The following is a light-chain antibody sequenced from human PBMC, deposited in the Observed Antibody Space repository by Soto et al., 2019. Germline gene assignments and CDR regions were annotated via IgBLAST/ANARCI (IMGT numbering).Light chain of an antibody. J-gene: IGKJ3*01. CDR3: HHYTSSPIFT. V-gene: IGKV3-20*01. Sequence: EVVLTQSPGTLSLSAGERATLFCRASQSVANNHLAWYQQKPGQAPRLLIYDASTRAAGIPDRFSGSGSGTDFTLTISRLEPEDFGVYFCHHYTSSPIFTFGPGTTVD. CDR2: DAS. CDR1: QSVANNH.